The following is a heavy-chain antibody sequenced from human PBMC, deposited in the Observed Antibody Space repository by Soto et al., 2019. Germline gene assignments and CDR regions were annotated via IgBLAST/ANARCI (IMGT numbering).Heavy chain of an antibody. CDR2: IYYSGST. CDR3: ATSNWFDP. Sequence: QLQLQESGPGLVKPSETLSLTCTVSGGSISSRGYYWGWIRQPPGKGLEWIGTIYYSGSTYYNPSSKSRVTISVDTSKNQSSLKLSSVTAADTAVYYCATSNWFDPWGQGTLVTVSS. V-gene: IGHV4-39*01. J-gene: IGHJ5*02. CDR1: GGSISSRGYY.